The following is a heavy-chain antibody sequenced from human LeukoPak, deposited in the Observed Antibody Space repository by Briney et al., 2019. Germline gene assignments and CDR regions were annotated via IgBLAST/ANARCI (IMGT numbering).Heavy chain of an antibody. CDR1: GFTFSSYA. CDR3: ARAGNYYGDYDF. CDR2: ISGSGSIT. Sequence: GGSLRLSCAASGFTFSSYAMSWVRQAPRKGLEWVSTISGSGSITYYADSVKGRFTISRDNSRNTLYLQMNSLRADDTAVYYCARAGNYYGDYDFWGQGTLVTVSS. V-gene: IGHV3-23*01. J-gene: IGHJ4*02. D-gene: IGHD4-17*01.